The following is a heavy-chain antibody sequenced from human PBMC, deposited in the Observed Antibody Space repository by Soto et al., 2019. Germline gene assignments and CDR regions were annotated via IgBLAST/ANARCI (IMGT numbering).Heavy chain of an antibody. J-gene: IGHJ4*02. CDR3: VKDLGDYIWGSYRPGSFHS. D-gene: IGHD3-16*02. CDR2: VRGSGGTT. V-gene: IGHV3-23*01. Sequence: EVHLLESGGGVVQPGGSLRLSCAASGFTFSSYAMSWVRQTPGEGLEWVSLVRGSGGTTFYADPVKGRFTISRDNSENTLYLQMNSLRPEDTAVSYCVKDLGDYIWGSYRPGSFHSWGQGTLVTVSS. CDR1: GFTFSSYA.